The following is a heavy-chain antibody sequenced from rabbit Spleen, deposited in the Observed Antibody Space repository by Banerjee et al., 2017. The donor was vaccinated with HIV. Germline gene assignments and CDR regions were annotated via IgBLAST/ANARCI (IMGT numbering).Heavy chain of an antibody. Sequence: QLKETGGGLVQPGGSLTLSCKASGFDFTNNYIVWVRQAPGKGLEWIGYIDPVFGSTYYASWVNGRFTISSHNAQNTLYLQLNSLTAADTATYFCVRDSDDYGDYTRLDLWGQGTLVTVS. CDR1: GFDFTNNY. CDR2: IDPVFGST. J-gene: IGHJ3*01. V-gene: IGHV1S7*01. D-gene: IGHD2-1*01. CDR3: VRDSDDYGDYTRLDL.